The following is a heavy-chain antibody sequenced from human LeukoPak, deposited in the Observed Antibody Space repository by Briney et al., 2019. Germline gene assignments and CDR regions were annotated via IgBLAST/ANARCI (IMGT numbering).Heavy chain of an antibody. D-gene: IGHD2-15*01. Sequence: GGSLRLSCAASGFTFSRFGMHWVRQAPGKGLEWVAVIWYDGSNKYYADSVKGRFIISRDNAKNSLYLQMNSLRAEDTAVYYCARCRPDYWGQGTLVTVSS. J-gene: IGHJ4*02. CDR2: IWYDGSNK. CDR3: ARCRPDY. CDR1: GFTFSRFG. V-gene: IGHV3-33*01.